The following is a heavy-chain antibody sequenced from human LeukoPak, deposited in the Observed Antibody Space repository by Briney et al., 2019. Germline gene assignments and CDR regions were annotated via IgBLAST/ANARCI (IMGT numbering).Heavy chain of an antibody. CDR3: ARAPRDYGGNSGL. V-gene: IGHV4-38-2*01. CDR1: GYSISIGYY. CDR2: IYHSGST. J-gene: IGHJ4*02. D-gene: IGHD4-23*01. Sequence: PSETLSLTCAVSGYSISIGYYWGWIRQPPGKGLEWIGSIYHSGSTYYNPSLKSRVTISVDTSKNQLSLKLSSVTAADTAVYYCARAPRDYGGNSGLWGQGTLVTVSS.